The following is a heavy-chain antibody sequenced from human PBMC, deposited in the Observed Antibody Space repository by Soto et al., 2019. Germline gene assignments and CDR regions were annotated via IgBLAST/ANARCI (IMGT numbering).Heavy chain of an antibody. J-gene: IGHJ3*02. CDR3: AKRDTSSWPRGAFDI. CDR2: ISGSGGST. V-gene: IGHV3-23*01. CDR1: GFTFSSYA. Sequence: EVQLLESGGGLVQPGGSLRLSCAASGFTFSSYAMTWVRQAPGKGLEWVTGISGSGGSTYYADSVKGRFTISRDTYKSTLYLQMKSLRAEDTAVYYCAKRDTSSWPRGAFDIWGQGTMISVSS. D-gene: IGHD6-13*01.